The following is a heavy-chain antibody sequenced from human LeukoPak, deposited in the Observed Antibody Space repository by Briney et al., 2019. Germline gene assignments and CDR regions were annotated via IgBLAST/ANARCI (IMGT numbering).Heavy chain of an antibody. Sequence: GGSLRLSCAASGFTFSSHWMSWVRQVPGKGLEWVAKIKQDGSEKYYVDSVEGRFTISRDNAKNSLYLQMSSLRAEDTAVYYCARDPLTLYNYYMDVWGKGTTVTVSS. CDR1: GFTFSSHW. J-gene: IGHJ6*03. D-gene: IGHD3-9*01. V-gene: IGHV3-7*01. CDR3: ARDPLTLYNYYMDV. CDR2: IKQDGSEK.